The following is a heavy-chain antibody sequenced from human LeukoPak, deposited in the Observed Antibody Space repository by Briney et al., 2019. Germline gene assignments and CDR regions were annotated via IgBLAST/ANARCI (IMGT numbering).Heavy chain of an antibody. CDR3: ARDGNTAWTPYFDY. Sequence: SQTLSLTCALSGDNVFSNSAAWNWIRQSPSRGLEWLGRTYHRSKWYNDYAVSVKGRITINPDTSKNQFSLQLNSVTPEDTAVYYCARDGNTAWTPYFDYWGQGTLVTVSS. CDR1: GDNVFSNSAA. J-gene: IGHJ4*02. CDR2: TYHRSKWYN. V-gene: IGHV6-1*01. D-gene: IGHD1-1*01.